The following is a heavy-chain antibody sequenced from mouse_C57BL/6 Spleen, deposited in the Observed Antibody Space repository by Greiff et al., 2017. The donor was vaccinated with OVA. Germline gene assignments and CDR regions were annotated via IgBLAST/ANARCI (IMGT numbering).Heavy chain of an antibody. D-gene: IGHD2-10*02. Sequence: VQLQQSGPELVKPGASVKISCKASGYSFTGYYMNWVKQSPEKSLEWIGEINPSTGGTTYNQKFKAKATLTVDKSASTAYMQRKSLTSEDSAVYDYARSGYGPYYAMDYWGQGTSVTVSS. CDR3: ARSGYGPYYAMDY. CDR1: GYSFTGYY. CDR2: INPSTGGT. J-gene: IGHJ4*01. V-gene: IGHV1-42*01.